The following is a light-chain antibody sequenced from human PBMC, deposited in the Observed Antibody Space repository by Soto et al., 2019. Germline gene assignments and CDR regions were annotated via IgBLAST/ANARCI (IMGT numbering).Light chain of an antibody. Sequence: DIQMTQSPSSLSASVGERVTITCQASQDISNYLNWYQQKPGRAPKLLTSKASSLESGVPSRFSGSGSGTDFTLTISSLQPEDFATYYCQQANSFPITFGQGTRLEIK. CDR2: KAS. CDR1: QDISNY. V-gene: IGKV1-12*01. J-gene: IGKJ5*01. CDR3: QQANSFPIT.